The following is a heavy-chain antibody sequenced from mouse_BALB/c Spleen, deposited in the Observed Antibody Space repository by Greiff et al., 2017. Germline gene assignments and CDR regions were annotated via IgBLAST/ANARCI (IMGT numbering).Heavy chain of an antibody. J-gene: IGHJ4*01. CDR2: ISSGGGST. CDR1: GFAFSSYD. CDR3: ARAHYYGYAMDY. D-gene: IGHD1-2*01. V-gene: IGHV5-12-1*01. Sequence: EVQLVESGGGLVKPGGSLKLSCAASGFAFSSYDMSWVRQTPEKRLEWVAYISSGGGSTYYPDTVKGRFTISRDNAKNNLYLQMSSLKSEDTAMYYCARAHYYGYAMDYWGQGTSVTVSS.